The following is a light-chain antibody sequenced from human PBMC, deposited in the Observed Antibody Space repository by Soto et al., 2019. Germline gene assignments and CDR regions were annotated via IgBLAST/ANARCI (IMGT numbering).Light chain of an antibody. CDR1: QSIRNY. CDR2: AAS. CDR3: QQSFSTPQT. Sequence: DIQMAQSPSSLSASVGDRVTITCRTSQSIRNYLNWYRQKAGDAPKLLIYAASTLQPGVTSRFSGSGSGTDFTLTISSLQPEDFATYYCQQSFSTPQTFGPGTKVDIK. J-gene: IGKJ1*01. V-gene: IGKV1-39*01.